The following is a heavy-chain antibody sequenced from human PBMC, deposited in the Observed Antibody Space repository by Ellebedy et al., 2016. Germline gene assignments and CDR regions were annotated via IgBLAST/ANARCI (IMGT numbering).Heavy chain of an antibody. CDR1: GFTLSSHS. Sequence: GGSLRLSCAASGFTLSSHSMNWVRQAPGKGLEWVSYITSSSHIIYYTDAVKGRFTISRDNAKNSLYLQMNSLTDEEKAIYYCARDRRGGELDYWGQGTLVTVSS. V-gene: IGHV3-48*02. J-gene: IGHJ4*02. D-gene: IGHD2-21*01. CDR2: ITSSSHII. CDR3: ARDRRGGELDY.